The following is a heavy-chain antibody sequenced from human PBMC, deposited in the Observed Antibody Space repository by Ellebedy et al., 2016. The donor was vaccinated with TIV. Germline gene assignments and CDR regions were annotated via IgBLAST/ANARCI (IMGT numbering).Heavy chain of an antibody. CDR1: GGAFSGYS. CDR2: VNHSGNT. V-gene: IGHV4-34*01. J-gene: IGHJ4*02. CDR3: ARGGWFPLDQ. D-gene: IGHD6-19*01. Sequence: MPSETLSLTCAVSGGAFSGYSWTWVRQPPGKELEWIGEVNHSGNTNYNPSLKSRVTMSVDTSKRQFSLNVTSVSAADTAVYYCARGGWFPLDQWGQGTLITVSS.